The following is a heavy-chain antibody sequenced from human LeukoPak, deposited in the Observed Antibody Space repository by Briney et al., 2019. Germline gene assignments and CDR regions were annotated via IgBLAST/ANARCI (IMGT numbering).Heavy chain of an antibody. CDR2: IYHSGST. CDR3: ARVSSSGGVFDY. Sequence: SETLSLTCTVSGGSISSGGYYWSWIRQPPGKGLEWIGYIYHSGSTYYNPSLKSRVTISVDRSKNQFSLKLSSVTAADTAVYYCARVSSSGGVFDYWGQGTLVTVSS. D-gene: IGHD3-22*01. CDR1: GGSISSGGYY. V-gene: IGHV4-30-2*01. J-gene: IGHJ4*02.